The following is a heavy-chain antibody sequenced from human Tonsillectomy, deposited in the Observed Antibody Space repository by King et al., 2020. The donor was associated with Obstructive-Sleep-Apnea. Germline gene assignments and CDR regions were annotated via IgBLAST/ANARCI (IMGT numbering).Heavy chain of an antibody. CDR1: GGSISSGGYS. CDR3: ARFHDYGKYNWFDP. V-gene: IGHV4-30-2*01. J-gene: IGHJ5*02. D-gene: IGHD4-17*01. CDR2: IYHSGST. Sequence: QLQESGSGLVKPSQTLSLTCAVSGGSISSGGYSWSWIRQPPGKGLEWIGYIYHSGSTYYNPSLKSRVTISVDRSKNQFSLKLSSVTAADTAVYYCARFHDYGKYNWFDPWGQGTLVTVSS.